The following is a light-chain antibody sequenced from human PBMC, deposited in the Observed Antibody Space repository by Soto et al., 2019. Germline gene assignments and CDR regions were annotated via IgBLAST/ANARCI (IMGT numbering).Light chain of an antibody. J-gene: IGKJ1*01. CDR2: GAS. Sequence: EIVLTQAPGTLSLSPGERATLSCRASQSVSSSYLAWYQQKPGQAPRLLIYGASSRATGIPDRFSGSGSGTDFTLTISSLQHDDFATYYCQQYNSYSWTFGQGTKVDIK. CDR1: QSVSSSY. CDR3: QQYNSYSWT. V-gene: IGKV3-20*01.